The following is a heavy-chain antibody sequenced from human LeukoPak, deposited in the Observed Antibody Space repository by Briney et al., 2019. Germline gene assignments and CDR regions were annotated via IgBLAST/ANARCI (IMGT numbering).Heavy chain of an antibody. CDR1: GGTFSSYA. D-gene: IGHD3-10*01. Sequence: GASVKVSCKASGGTFSSYAISWVRQAPGQGLEWMGRINPIFGIANYAQKFQGRVTITADKSTSTAYMELSSLRSEDTAVYYCARDDMVRGVGFDIWGQGTMVTVAS. V-gene: IGHV1-69*04. CDR3: ARDDMVRGVGFDI. J-gene: IGHJ3*02. CDR2: INPIFGIA.